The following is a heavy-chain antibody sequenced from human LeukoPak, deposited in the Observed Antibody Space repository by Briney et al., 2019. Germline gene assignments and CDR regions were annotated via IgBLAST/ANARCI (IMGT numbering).Heavy chain of an antibody. CDR2: INHSGST. CDR1: GGSFSGDY. Sequence: SETLSLTCAVYGGSFSGDYWNWIRQPPGKGLEWIGEINHSGSTNSNPSLKSRVTISVDRSKNQFSLKLSSVTAADTAVYYCARRPRYSSGWYYFDSWGQGALVTVSS. J-gene: IGHJ4*02. CDR3: ARRPRYSSGWYYFDS. V-gene: IGHV4-34*01. D-gene: IGHD6-19*01.